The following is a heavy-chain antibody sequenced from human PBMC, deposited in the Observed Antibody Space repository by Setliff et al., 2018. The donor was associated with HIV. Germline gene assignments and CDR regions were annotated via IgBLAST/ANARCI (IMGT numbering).Heavy chain of an antibody. Sequence: ASVKVSCKVSGYTFPDYYMQWVRQAPGKGLEWMGLIDPDRGEAVYAEKFQGRVTITADRSNDIAYMKLSSLRSEDTAMYYCAWGTQRPIDSWGQGTLVTVSS. D-gene: IGHD3-16*01. V-gene: IGHV1-69-2*01. CDR2: IDPDRGEA. CDR3: AWGTQRPIDS. J-gene: IGHJ4*02. CDR1: GYTFPDYY.